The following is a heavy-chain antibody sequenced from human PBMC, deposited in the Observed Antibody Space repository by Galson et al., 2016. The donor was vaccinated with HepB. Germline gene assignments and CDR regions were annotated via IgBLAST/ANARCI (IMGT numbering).Heavy chain of an antibody. D-gene: IGHD3-3*01. Sequence: SLRLSCAASGFTFSSYDMSWVRQAPGKGLEWVSVISGSGDSTYYADSVKGRFTISRDNSKNNLYLQMNSLRAEDTAVYYCAKSYGLSVSSGYHDAFDVWGKGTTVTVSS. J-gene: IGHJ3*01. V-gene: IGHV3-23*01. CDR3: AKSYGLSVSSGYHDAFDV. CDR1: GFTFSSYD. CDR2: ISGSGDST.